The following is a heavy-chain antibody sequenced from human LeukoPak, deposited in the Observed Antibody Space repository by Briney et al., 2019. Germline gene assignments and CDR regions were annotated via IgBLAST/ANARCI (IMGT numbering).Heavy chain of an antibody. CDR2: IYYSGST. CDR3: ARVGGSNWFDP. Sequence: PSETLSLTCTVSGGSISSGGYYWSWIRQHPGTGLEWIGYIYYSGSTYYNPSLKSRATISVDTSKNQFSLKLSSVTAADTAVYYCARVGGSNWFDPWGQGTLVTVSS. CDR1: GGSISSGGYY. D-gene: IGHD3-16*01. V-gene: IGHV4-31*03. J-gene: IGHJ5*02.